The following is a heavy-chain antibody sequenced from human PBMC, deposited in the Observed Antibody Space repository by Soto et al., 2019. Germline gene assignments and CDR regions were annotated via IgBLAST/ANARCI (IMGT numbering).Heavy chain of an antibody. Sequence: ASVKVSCKASGYTFTSYAMHWVRQAPGQRLEWMGWINAGNGNTKYSQKFQGRVTMTRNTSITTAYLELSSLRSEDTAVYYCAREVSGYSRNWGQGTLVTVSS. CDR2: INAGNGNT. J-gene: IGHJ4*02. D-gene: IGHD6-13*01. CDR1: GYTFTSYA. V-gene: IGHV1-3*01. CDR3: AREVSGYSRN.